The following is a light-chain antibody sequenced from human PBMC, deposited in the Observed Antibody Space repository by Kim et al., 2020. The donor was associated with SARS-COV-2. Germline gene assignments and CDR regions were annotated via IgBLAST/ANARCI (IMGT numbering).Light chain of an antibody. CDR3: NSRGSSGPVV. V-gene: IGLV3-19*01. J-gene: IGLJ2*01. CDR1: SLRSYY. CDR2: GKN. Sequence: SSELTQDPAVSVALGQTVRITCQGDSLRSYYASWYQQKPGQAPVLVIHGKNNRPSGIPDRFSGSSSGNTASLTLTGAQAEDEADYYCNSRGSSGPVVFGG.